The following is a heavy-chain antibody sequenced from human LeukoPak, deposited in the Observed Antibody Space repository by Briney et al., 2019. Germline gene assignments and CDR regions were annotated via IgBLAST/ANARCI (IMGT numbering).Heavy chain of an antibody. J-gene: IGHJ4*02. D-gene: IGHD5-12*01. V-gene: IGHV3-23*01. CDR3: AKRGF. Sequence: PGGSLRLSCAASGFTFSSYAMNWVRQAPGKGLEWVSCISGSGGTTYYAGSVKGRFTISRDNSKNALFLQMNSLRADDTAIYSCAKRGFWGQGTLVTVSS. CDR1: GFTFSSYA. CDR2: ISGSGGTT.